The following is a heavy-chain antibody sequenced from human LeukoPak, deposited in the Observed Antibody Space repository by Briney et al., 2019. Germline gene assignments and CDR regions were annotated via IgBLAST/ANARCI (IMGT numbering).Heavy chain of an antibody. CDR1: GYTFTGYY. J-gene: IGHJ5*02. CDR2: INPNSGGT. Sequence: ASVKVSCKASGYTFTGYYMHWVRQAPGQGLEWMGWINPNSGGTNYAQKFQGRVTMTRDTSISTAYMELSRLRSDDTAVYYCASLGFLGYCSGGSCDNWFDPWGQGTLVTVYS. CDR3: ASLGFLGYCSGGSCDNWFDP. V-gene: IGHV1-2*02. D-gene: IGHD2-15*01.